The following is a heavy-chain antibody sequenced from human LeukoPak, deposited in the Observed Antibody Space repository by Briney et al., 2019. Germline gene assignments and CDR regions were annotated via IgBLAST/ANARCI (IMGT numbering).Heavy chain of an antibody. CDR2: IIPILGIA. D-gene: IGHD5-24*01. CDR3: ARVVEMATIINAFDI. Sequence: SVKVSCKASGGTFSSYAISWVRQAPGQGLEWMGRIIPILGIANYAQKFQGRVTITADKSTSTAYMELSSLRSEDTAVYYCARVVEMATIINAFDIWGQGTMVTVSS. CDR1: GGTFSSYA. J-gene: IGHJ3*02. V-gene: IGHV1-69*04.